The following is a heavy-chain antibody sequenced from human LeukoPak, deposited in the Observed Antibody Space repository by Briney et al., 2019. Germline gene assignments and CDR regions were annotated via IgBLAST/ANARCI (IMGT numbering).Heavy chain of an antibody. J-gene: IGHJ4*02. D-gene: IGHD1-14*01. CDR1: GGSISSYY. V-gene: IGHV4-59*08. Sequence: SSETQSLTCTVSGGSISSYYWSWIRQPPGKGLEWIGYIYYSGSTNYNPSLKSRVTISVDTSKNQFSLKLSSVTAADTAVYHCARHPTGTYYFDYWGQGTLLTVSS. CDR2: IYYSGST. CDR3: ARHPTGTYYFDY.